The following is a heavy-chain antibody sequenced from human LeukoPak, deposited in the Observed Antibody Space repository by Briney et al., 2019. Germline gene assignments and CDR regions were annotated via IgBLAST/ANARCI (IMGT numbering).Heavy chain of an antibody. J-gene: IGHJ5*02. CDR1: GYTFTSYD. CDR2: MNPNSGNT. CDR3: ARDRRGKTAGILNWFDP. V-gene: IGHV1-8*01. Sequence: GAPVKVSCKASGYTFTSYDINWVRQATGQGLEWMGWMNPNSGNTGYAQKFQGRVTMTRNTSISTAYMELSSLRSEDTAVYYCARDRRGKTAGILNWFDPWGQGTLVTVSS. D-gene: IGHD6-13*01.